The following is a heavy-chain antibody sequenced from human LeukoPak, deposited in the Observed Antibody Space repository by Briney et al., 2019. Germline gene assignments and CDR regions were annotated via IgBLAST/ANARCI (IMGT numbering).Heavy chain of an antibody. CDR2: IYYSGST. J-gene: IGHJ4*02. CDR3: ARVIAAVEFYFDY. Sequence: SETQSLTCAVSGGSISSYYWSWIRQPPGKGLEWIGYIYYSGSTNYNPSLKSRVTISVDTSKNQFSLKVSSVTAADTAVYYCARVIAAVEFYFDYWGQGTLVTVSS. CDR1: GGSISSYY. D-gene: IGHD6-13*01. V-gene: IGHV4-59*01.